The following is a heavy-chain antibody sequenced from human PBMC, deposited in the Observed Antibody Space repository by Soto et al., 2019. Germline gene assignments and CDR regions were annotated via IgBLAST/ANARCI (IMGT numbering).Heavy chain of an antibody. D-gene: IGHD3-9*01. Sequence: SETLSLTCTVSGGSISSSSYYWGWIRQPPGKGLEWIGSIYYSGSTYYNPSLKSRVTISVDTSKNQFSLKLSSVTAADTAVYYCARQKVYYDILTGYYSHYYMDVWGKGTTVTVSS. CDR2: IYYSGST. V-gene: IGHV4-39*01. CDR1: GGSISSSSYY. J-gene: IGHJ6*03. CDR3: ARQKVYYDILTGYYSHYYMDV.